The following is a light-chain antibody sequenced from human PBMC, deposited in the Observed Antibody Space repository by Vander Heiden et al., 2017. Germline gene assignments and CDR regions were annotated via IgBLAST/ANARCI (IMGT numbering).Light chain of an antibody. CDR3: QVWDSTSGHVV. CDR2: DDN. J-gene: IGLJ2*01. CDR1: NIGSKS. V-gene: IGLV3-21*02. Sequence: SYVLTQPPSVSVPPGQTARITCGGDNIGSKSVHWYQQKPGQAPVLVVHDDNFRPSGIPERVSGSKSGNTATLIISRVEAGDEADYYCQVWDSTSGHVVFGGGTKLTVL.